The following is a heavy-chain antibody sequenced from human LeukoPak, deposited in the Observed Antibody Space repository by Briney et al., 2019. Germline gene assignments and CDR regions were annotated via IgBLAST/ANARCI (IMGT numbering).Heavy chain of an antibody. J-gene: IGHJ4*02. CDR1: GFTFSSYG. Sequence: GRSLRLSCAASGFTFSSYGMHWVRQAPGKGLEWVAVIWYDGSNKYYADSVKGRFTISRDNSKNTLYLQMNSLRAEDTAVYYWAKPNYKDCSGGSCYTSGFDYWGQGTLVTVSS. D-gene: IGHD2-15*01. V-gene: IGHV3-33*06. CDR3: AKPNYKDCSGGSCYTSGFDY. CDR2: IWYDGSNK.